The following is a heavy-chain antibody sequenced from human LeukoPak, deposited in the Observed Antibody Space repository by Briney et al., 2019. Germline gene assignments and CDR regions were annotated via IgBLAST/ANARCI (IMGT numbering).Heavy chain of an antibody. CDR3: RYGSGRYSFDY. D-gene: IGHD3-10*01. J-gene: IGHJ4*02. CDR1: GFTFSSYA. CDR2: IKQDGSEK. Sequence: TGGSLRLSCAASGFTFSSYAITWVRQAPGKGLEWVANIKQDGSEKYYLDSVKGRFTISRDNAENSLYLQMSSLRAEDTAVYYCRYGSGRYSFDYWGQGTLVTVSS. V-gene: IGHV3-7*02.